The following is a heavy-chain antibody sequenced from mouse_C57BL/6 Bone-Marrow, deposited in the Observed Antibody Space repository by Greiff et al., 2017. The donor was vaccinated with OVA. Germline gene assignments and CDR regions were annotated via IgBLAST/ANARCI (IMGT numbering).Heavy chain of an antibody. J-gene: IGHJ3*01. D-gene: IGHD1-1*01. Sequence: EVMLVESGGGLVQPKGSLKLSCAASGFSFNTYAMNWVRQAPGKGLEWVARIRSKSNNYATYYADSVKDRFTISRDDSESMLYLQMNNLKTEDTAMYYCVRDYYGSRDDWFAYWGQGTLVTVSA. CDR2: IRSKSNNYAT. CDR3: VRDYYGSRDDWFAY. V-gene: IGHV10-1*01. CDR1: GFSFNTYA.